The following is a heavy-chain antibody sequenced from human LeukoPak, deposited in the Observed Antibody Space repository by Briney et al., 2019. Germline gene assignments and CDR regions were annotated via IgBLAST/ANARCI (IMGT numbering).Heavy chain of an antibody. J-gene: IGHJ4*02. CDR3: AREGGYSYGHFDY. D-gene: IGHD5-18*01. Sequence: GGSLRLSCAASGFTFSSYAMQWVRLAPGKGLEWVAVISYDGSNNYYADSVKGRFTISRDNSKNTLYLQMNSLRAEDTAVYYCAREGGYSYGHFDYWGQGTLVTVSS. CDR1: GFTFSSYA. CDR2: ISYDGSNN. V-gene: IGHV3-30-3*01.